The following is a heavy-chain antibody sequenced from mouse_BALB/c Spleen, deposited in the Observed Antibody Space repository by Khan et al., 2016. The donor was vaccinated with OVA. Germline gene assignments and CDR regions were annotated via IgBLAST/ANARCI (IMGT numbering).Heavy chain of an antibody. Sequence: QSGPEVKKPGETVKISCKASGYSFTNYGMNWVRQAPGKGLKWMGWINTYTGEPTYADDFKGRFALSLENSASTAYLQINNLKNEDTATYFCAGGDYWYFDVWGAGTTVTVSS. CDR1: GYSFTNYG. CDR2: INTYTGEP. D-gene: IGHD2-13*01. CDR3: AGGDYWYFDV. J-gene: IGHJ1*01. V-gene: IGHV9-3-1*01.